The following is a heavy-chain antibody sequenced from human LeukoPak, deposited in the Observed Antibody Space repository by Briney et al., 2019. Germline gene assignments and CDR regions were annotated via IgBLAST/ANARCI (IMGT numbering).Heavy chain of an antibody. J-gene: IGHJ4*02. CDR1: GFTFSSYG. V-gene: IGHV3-30*02. CDR2: IRYDGSNK. Sequence: LPGGFLRLSCAASGFTFSSYGMHWVRQAPGKGLEWVAFIRYDGSNKYYADSVKGRFTISRDNSKNTLYLQMNSLRAEDTAVYYCAKDGPTYCGGDCSPWFDYWGQGTLVTVSS. D-gene: IGHD2-21*02. CDR3: AKDGPTYCGGDCSPWFDY.